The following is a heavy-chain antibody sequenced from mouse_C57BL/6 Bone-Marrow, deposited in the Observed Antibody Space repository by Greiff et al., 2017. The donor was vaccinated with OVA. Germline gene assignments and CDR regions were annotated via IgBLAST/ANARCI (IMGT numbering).Heavy chain of an antibody. CDR3: ASAVFAY. V-gene: IGHV1-50*01. CDR2: IDPSDRYT. Sequence: QVQLQQPGAELVKPGASVKLSCKASGYTFTSYWMQWVKQRPGQGLEWIGEIDPSDRYTNYTQKFKGKATLTVDTSSSTAYMQLNSLTSEDSAVYYCASAVFAYWGQGTLVTVSA. J-gene: IGHJ3*01. CDR1: GYTFTSYW.